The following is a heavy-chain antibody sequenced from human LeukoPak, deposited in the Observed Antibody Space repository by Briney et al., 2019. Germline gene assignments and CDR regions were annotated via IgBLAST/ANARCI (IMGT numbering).Heavy chain of an antibody. CDR2: INPSGGST. D-gene: IGHD3-22*01. J-gene: IGHJ4*02. V-gene: IGHV1-46*01. CDR3: ARDWVTYYYDSSGYHAFDY. CDR1: GYTFTSYY. Sequence: ASVKVSCKASGYTFTSYYMHWVRQAPGQGLEWMGIINPSGGSTSYAQKFQGRVTMTRDMSTSTVYMELSSLRSEDTAVYYCARDWVTYYYDSSGYHAFDYWGQGTLVTVSS.